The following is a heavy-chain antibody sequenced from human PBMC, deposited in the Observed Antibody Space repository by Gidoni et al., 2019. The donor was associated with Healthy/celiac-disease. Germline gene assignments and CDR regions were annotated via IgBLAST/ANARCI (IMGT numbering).Heavy chain of an antibody. CDR2: IFSNDEK. J-gene: IGHJ4*02. V-gene: IGHV2-26*01. CDR3: ARIYSSSWYGYYFDY. Sequence: QVTLKESGPVLVKPTETLTLTCTVSGFSLSNARMGVSWIRQPPGKALEWLAHIFSNDEKSYITSLKSWLTISKDTSKSQVVLTMTNMDPVDTATYYCARIYSSSWYGYYFDYWGQGTLVTVSS. CDR1: GFSLSNARMG. D-gene: IGHD6-13*01.